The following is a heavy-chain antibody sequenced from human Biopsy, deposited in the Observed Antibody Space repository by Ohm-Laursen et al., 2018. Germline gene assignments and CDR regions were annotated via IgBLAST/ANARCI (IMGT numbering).Heavy chain of an antibody. CDR1: GFTFSDYY. Sequence: SLRLSCAASGFTFSDYYMSWIRKAPGKGLEWISYLSSRGSNIYYADSVKGRFTVSRDNANNSRFLQMNSLRAEDTAVYYCARFPDFWSGYYVDSWGQGTLVTVSS. CDR2: LSSRGSNI. CDR3: ARFPDFWSGYYVDS. V-gene: IGHV3-11*01. D-gene: IGHD3-3*01. J-gene: IGHJ4*02.